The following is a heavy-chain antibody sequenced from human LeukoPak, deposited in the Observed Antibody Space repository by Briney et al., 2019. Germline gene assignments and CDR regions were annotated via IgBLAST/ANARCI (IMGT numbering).Heavy chain of an antibody. V-gene: IGHV3-53*01. CDR2: IYSGGST. CDR3: ARAEYSSGWYFDY. Sequence: GGSLRLSCAASGFTVSSNYMSWVRQAPGKGPEWVSVIYSGGSTYYADSVKGRFTISRDNSKNTLYLQMNSLRAEDTAVYYCARAEYSSGWYFDYWGQGTLVTVSS. CDR1: GFTVSSNY. D-gene: IGHD6-19*01. J-gene: IGHJ4*02.